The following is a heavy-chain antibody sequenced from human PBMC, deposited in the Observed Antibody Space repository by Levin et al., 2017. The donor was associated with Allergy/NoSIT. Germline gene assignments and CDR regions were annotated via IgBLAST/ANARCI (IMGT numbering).Heavy chain of an antibody. CDR2: IYSGGNT. CDR1: GFTVSSNY. Sequence: AGGSLRLSCAASGFTVSSNYMNWVRQAPGRGLEWVSVIYSGGNTYYADSVKGRFTISRDHFKNTLYLQMNSLRVDDTAVYYCARDQDYFDYWGQGTLVTVSS. CDR3: ARDQDYFDY. J-gene: IGHJ4*02. V-gene: IGHV3-66*01.